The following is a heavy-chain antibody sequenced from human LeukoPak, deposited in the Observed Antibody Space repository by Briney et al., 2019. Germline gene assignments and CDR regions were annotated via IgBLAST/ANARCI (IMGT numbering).Heavy chain of an antibody. Sequence: SETLSLTCTVSGGSINSGNYYWSWIRQPAGKGLEWIGRIYTSGSTNYNPSLKSRVTISVDTSKNQFSLKLRSVTAADTAVYYCARDGASVQFQHWGQGTLVTVSS. J-gene: IGHJ1*01. D-gene: IGHD3-16*01. CDR1: GGSINSGNYY. CDR2: IYTSGST. V-gene: IGHV4-61*02. CDR3: ARDGASVQFQH.